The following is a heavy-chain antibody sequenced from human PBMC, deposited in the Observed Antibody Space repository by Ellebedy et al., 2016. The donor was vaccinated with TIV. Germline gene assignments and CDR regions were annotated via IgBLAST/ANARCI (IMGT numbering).Heavy chain of an antibody. CDR3: ASPTLAVAGTENWFDP. J-gene: IGHJ5*02. Sequence: SETLSLTXTVSGSSISSGYYWGWIRQPPGKGLEWIGSIHHSGSTYYNPSLKSRVAIPVDTSKNQFSLKLSSVTAADTALYYCASPTLAVAGTENWFDPWGQGTLVTVSS. D-gene: IGHD6-19*01. CDR2: IHHSGST. CDR1: GSSISSGYY. V-gene: IGHV4-38-2*02.